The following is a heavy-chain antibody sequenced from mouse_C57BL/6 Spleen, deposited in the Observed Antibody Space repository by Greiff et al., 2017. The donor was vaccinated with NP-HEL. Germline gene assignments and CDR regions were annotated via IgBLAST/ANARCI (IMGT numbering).Heavy chain of an antibody. CDR2: ISDGGSYT. D-gene: IGHD1-1*01. J-gene: IGHJ2*01. CDR3: ARDDGYGSSYWYYFDY. Sequence: EVHLVESGGGLVKPGGSLKLSCAASGFTFSSYAMSWVRQTPEKRLEWVATISDGGSYTYYPDNVKGRFTISRDNAKNNLYLQMSHLKSEDTAMYYCARDDGYGSSYWYYFDYWGQGTTLTVSS. V-gene: IGHV5-4*01. CDR1: GFTFSSYA.